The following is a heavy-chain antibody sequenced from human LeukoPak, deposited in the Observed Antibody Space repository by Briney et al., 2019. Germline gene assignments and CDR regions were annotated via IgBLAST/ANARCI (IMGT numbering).Heavy chain of an antibody. CDR1: GFTFSSYG. D-gene: IGHD5-18*01. Sequence: GGSLRLSCAASGFTFSSYGMHWVRQAPGKGLEWVAVIWYDGSNKYYADSVKGRFTISRDNSKSTLYLQMNSLRAEDTAVYYCARARGTAIHDYWGQGTLVTVSS. CDR3: ARARGTAIHDY. J-gene: IGHJ4*02. CDR2: IWYDGSNK. V-gene: IGHV3-33*01.